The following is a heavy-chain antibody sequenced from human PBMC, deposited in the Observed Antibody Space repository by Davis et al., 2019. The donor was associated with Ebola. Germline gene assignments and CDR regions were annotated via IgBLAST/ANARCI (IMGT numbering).Heavy chain of an antibody. CDR1: GGSLETHY. D-gene: IGHD6-13*01. J-gene: IGHJ5*02. CDR3: ARGPAAGTRRFDP. CDR2: IYHSGTT. Sequence: PSETLSLTCTVSGGSLETHYWSWIRQPPGKGLEWIGYIYHSGTTNYNPSLKSRATISVDASKNQFSLNLTSVTAADTALYYCARGPAAGTRRFDPWGQGTLVTVSS. V-gene: IGHV4-59*11.